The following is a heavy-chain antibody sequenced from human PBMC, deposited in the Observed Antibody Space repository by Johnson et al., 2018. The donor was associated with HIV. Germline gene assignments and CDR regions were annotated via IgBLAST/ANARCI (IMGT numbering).Heavy chain of an antibody. CDR3: AGDATDSSGYSRDAFDS. D-gene: IGHD3-22*01. J-gene: IGHJ3*02. V-gene: IGHV3-30*03. Sequence: QMLLVESGGGVVQPGRSLRLSCAASGFTFSNNGMHWVRQASGKGLEWVAVISYDGHNEYYADSVEGRFTVSRDNAGNAVYLQLNSLRTEDTAVYYCAGDATDSSGYSRDAFDSWGQGTMVIVSS. CDR2: ISYDGHNE. CDR1: GFTFSNNG.